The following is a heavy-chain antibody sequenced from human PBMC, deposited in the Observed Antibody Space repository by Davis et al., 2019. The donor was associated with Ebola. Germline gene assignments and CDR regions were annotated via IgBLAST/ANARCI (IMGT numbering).Heavy chain of an antibody. CDR1: GYTFTGYY. J-gene: IGHJ4*02. V-gene: IGHV1-2*02. Sequence: ASVKVSCKASGYTFTGYYMHWVRQAPGQGLEWMGWINPNSGNTNYAQKFQERVTITRDMSTSTAYMELSSLRAEDTAVYYCTTDRYYDSSGVYWGQGTLVTVSS. CDR2: INPNSGNT. CDR3: TTDRYYDSSGVY. D-gene: IGHD3-22*01.